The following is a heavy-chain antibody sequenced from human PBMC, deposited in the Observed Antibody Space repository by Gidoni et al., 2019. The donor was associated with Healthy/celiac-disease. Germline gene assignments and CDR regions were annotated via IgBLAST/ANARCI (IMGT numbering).Heavy chain of an antibody. Sequence: QVQLQESGPGLVKPSHTLSRHCTVAGGSPSSGEYYWSWLRQPPGKGLEWIGYIYYSGSTNYHPSLNSRFTISVHTSKNQFSLKLSSVTAADTAVYYCARVNDYSNYVDYWGQGTLVTVSS. D-gene: IGHD4-4*01. CDR2: IYYSGST. V-gene: IGHV4-30-4*01. J-gene: IGHJ4*02. CDR3: ARVNDYSNYVDY. CDR1: GGSPSSGEYY.